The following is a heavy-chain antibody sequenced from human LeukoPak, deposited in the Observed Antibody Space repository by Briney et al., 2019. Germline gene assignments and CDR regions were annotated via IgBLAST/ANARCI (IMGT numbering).Heavy chain of an antibody. CDR1: GFIFSSYG. J-gene: IGHJ3*02. D-gene: IGHD1-26*01. CDR2: IRFDGSDK. V-gene: IGHV3-33*03. CDR3: ATCREVVGATADAFDI. Sequence: GGSLRLSCAASGFIFSSYGMHWVRQAPGKGLEWVAVIRFDGSDKNYADSVKGRITISRDNSKNTLYLQMNGLRAEDTAVYYCATCREVVGATADAFDIWGQGTMVTVSS.